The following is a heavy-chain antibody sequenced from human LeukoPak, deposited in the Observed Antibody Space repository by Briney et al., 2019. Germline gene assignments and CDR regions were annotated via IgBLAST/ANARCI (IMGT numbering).Heavy chain of an antibody. CDR3: ASPIPSLPEGVFDI. J-gene: IGHJ3*02. D-gene: IGHD2-2*01. CDR2: IIPIFGTA. Sequence: ASVKVSCKASGGTFSSYAISWVRQAPGQGLEWMGGIIPIFGTANYAQEFQGRVTITADESTSTAYMELSSLRSEDTAVYYCASPIPSLPEGVFDIWGQGTMVTVSS. V-gene: IGHV1-69*13. CDR1: GGTFSSYA.